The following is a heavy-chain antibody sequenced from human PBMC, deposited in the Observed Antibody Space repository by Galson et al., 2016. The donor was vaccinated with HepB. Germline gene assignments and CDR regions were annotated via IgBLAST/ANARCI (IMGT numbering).Heavy chain of an antibody. CDR1: GFTFSIHA. Sequence: LRLSCAASGFTFSIHAMHWVRQAPGKGLEWVAVISYDGSNKYYADSVKGRFTISRDNSKNTLYLQMNSLRAEDTAVYYCASIAAAGYYYGMDVWGQGTTVTVSS. V-gene: IGHV3-30-3*01. CDR2: ISYDGSNK. CDR3: ASIAAAGYYYGMDV. J-gene: IGHJ6*02. D-gene: IGHD6-13*01.